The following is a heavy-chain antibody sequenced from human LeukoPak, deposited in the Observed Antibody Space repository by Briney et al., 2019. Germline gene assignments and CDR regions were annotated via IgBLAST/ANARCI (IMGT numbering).Heavy chain of an antibody. Sequence: GGSLRLSCAASGFTFSSYEMNWVRQAPGKGLEWISYISSSGSTIYYADSVKGRFTISRDNAKNSLYLQMNSLRAEDTAIYYCARERSGWYGSYFDFWGQGTLVTVST. CDR2: ISSSGSTI. CDR1: GFTFSSYE. CDR3: ARERSGWYGSYFDF. J-gene: IGHJ4*02. D-gene: IGHD6-19*01. V-gene: IGHV3-48*03.